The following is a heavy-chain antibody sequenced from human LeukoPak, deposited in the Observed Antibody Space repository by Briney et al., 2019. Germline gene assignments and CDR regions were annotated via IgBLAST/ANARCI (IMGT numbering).Heavy chain of an antibody. D-gene: IGHD3-22*01. J-gene: IGHJ4*02. V-gene: IGHV6-1*01. CDR2: TYYRSKWYN. Sequence: SQTLSLTCAISGDSVSSNSAAWNWMRQSPSRGLEWLGRTYYRSKWYNDYAVSVKSRITIIPDTSKNQFSLQLNSVTPEDTAVYYCARAQGDSSGYWDCWGQGALVTVSS. CDR3: ARAQGDSSGYWDC. CDR1: GDSVSSNSAA.